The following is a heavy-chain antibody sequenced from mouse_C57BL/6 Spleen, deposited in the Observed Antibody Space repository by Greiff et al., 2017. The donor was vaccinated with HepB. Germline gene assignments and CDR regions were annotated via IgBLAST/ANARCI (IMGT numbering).Heavy chain of an antibody. V-gene: IGHV1-39*01. CDR3: ARSDYYGSSYWYFDV. CDR2: INPNYGTT. CDR1: GYSFTDYN. J-gene: IGHJ1*03. Sequence: VQLQQSGPELVKPGASVKISCKASGYSFTDYNMNWVKQRNGKSLEWIGVINPNYGTTSYNQKFKGKATLTVDQSSSTAYMQLNSLRSEDSAVYYCARSDYYGSSYWYFDVWGTGTTVTVSS. D-gene: IGHD1-1*01.